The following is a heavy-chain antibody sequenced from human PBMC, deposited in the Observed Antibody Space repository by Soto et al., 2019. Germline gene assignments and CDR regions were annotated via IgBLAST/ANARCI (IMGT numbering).Heavy chain of an antibody. CDR1: GFTFTNAW. D-gene: IGHD1-26*01. CDR3: TTLGSHYFYHNFDV. J-gene: IGHJ6*02. V-gene: IGHV3-15*07. CDR2: IKMKSEGATT. Sequence: EVQLVESGGGLVTPGGSLRLSCAASGFTFTNAWMNWVRQAPGKGLEWVGLIKMKSEGATTHYAAPVNGRFTISRDDSKKMLYLQMRNLKTEDTAVYYCTTLGSHYFYHNFDVWGQGTTVTVP.